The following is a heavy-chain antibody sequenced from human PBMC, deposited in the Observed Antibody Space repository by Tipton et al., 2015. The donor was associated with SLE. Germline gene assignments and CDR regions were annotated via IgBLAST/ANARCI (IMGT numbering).Heavy chain of an antibody. CDR3: ARGSYYGSGSYGGDY. V-gene: IGHV1-8*01. CDR2: MNPNSGNT. Sequence: QSRAEVKKPGASVKVSCKASGYTFISYDINWVRQATGQGLEWMGWMNPNSGNTECVQKFQGRVTMTRDTSISTAYMELSSLRSEDTAVYYCARGSYYGSGSYGGDYWGQGTLVTVSS. J-gene: IGHJ4*02. CDR1: GYTFISYD. D-gene: IGHD3-10*01.